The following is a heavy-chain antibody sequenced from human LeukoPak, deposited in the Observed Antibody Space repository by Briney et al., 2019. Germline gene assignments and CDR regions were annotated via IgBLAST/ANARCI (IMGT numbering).Heavy chain of an antibody. CDR2: ISAYNGNT. J-gene: IGHJ4*02. Sequence: ASVKVSCKASGYTFTSYGISWVRQAPGQGLEWMGWISAYNGNTNYAQKLQGRVTMTTDTSTSTAYMELRSLRSDDTAVYYCATSKTYYYDSSGYYYEHSFDYWGQGTLVTVSS. D-gene: IGHD3-22*01. V-gene: IGHV1-18*01. CDR1: GYTFTSYG. CDR3: ATSKTYYYDSSGYYYEHSFDY.